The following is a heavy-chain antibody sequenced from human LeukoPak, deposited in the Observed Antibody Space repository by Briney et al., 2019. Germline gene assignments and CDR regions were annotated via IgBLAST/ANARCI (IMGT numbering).Heavy chain of an antibody. V-gene: IGHV3-48*01. D-gene: IGHD1-26*01. Sequence: GGSLRLSCAASGFTFSSYTMNWVRQAPGEGLGWVSYISSSSSTIYYADSVKGRFTISRDNAKNSLYLQLNSLRAEDTAVYYCARDSSGSLNFDYWGQGTLVTVSS. J-gene: IGHJ4*02. CDR2: ISSSSSTI. CDR1: GFTFSSYT. CDR3: ARDSSGSLNFDY.